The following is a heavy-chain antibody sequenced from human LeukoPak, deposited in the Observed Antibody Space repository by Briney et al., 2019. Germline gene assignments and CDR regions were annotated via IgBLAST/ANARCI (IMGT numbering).Heavy chain of an antibody. CDR1: GFTFTDYW. D-gene: IGHD6-13*01. V-gene: IGHV3-7*01. CDR2: IRQDGGEK. CDR3: ARDGTAAGLYFDL. J-gene: IGHJ4*01. Sequence: PGGSLRLSCAVSGFTFTDYWMNWVRQAPGKGLEWVASIRQDGGEKSYVDSVKGRFTISRDNTKSSLYIQINSLRAEDTAVYYCARDGTAAGLYFDLWGQGTLVTVSS.